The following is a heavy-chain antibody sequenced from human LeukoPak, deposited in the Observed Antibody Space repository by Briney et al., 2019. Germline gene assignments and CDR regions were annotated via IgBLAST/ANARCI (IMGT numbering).Heavy chain of an antibody. D-gene: IGHD3-22*01. Sequence: SVKVSCKASGYTFNTYGISWVRQAPGQGLEWMGGISLIFGTANYAQKFQGRVTITADESTSSAYMELSSLRSEDTAVYYCARGSSHYYDSSGYGYWGQGTLVTVSS. CDR2: ISLIFGTA. J-gene: IGHJ4*02. CDR1: GYTFNTYG. V-gene: IGHV1-69*13. CDR3: ARGSSHYYDSSGYGY.